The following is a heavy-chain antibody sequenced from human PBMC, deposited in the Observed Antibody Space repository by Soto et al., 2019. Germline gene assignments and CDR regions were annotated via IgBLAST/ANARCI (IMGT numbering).Heavy chain of an antibody. D-gene: IGHD3-3*01. CDR2: IYTSGST. CDR1: GGSISSYY. Sequence: KSSETLSLTCTVSGGSISSYYWSWIRQPAGKGLEWIGRIYTSGSTNYNPSLKSRVTMSVDTSKNQFSLKLSSVTAADTAVYYCARELEQDTTQKYYDFWSGYYPYYYGMDVWGQGTTVTVSS. V-gene: IGHV4-4*07. CDR3: ARELEQDTTQKYYDFWSGYYPYYYGMDV. J-gene: IGHJ6*02.